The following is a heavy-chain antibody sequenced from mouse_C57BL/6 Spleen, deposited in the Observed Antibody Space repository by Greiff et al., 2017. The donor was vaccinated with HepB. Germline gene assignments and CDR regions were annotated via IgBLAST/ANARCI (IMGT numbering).Heavy chain of an antibody. CDR3: ARAYYGLGYFDV. CDR2: INYDGSST. Sequence: EVKLMESEGGLVQPGSSMKLSCTASGFTFSDYYMAWVRQVPEKGLEWVANINYDGSSTYYLDSLKSRFIISRDNAKNILYLQMSSLKSEDTATYYCARAYYGLGYFDVWGTGTTVTVSS. CDR1: GFTFSDYY. J-gene: IGHJ1*03. V-gene: IGHV5-16*01. D-gene: IGHD1-2*01.